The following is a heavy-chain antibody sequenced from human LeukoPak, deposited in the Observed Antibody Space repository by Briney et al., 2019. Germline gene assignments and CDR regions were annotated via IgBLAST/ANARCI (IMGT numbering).Heavy chain of an antibody. D-gene: IGHD3-3*01. CDR1: GFTFSSYG. CDR2: IRYDGSNK. Sequence: PGGSLRLSCAASGFTFSSYGMHWVRQAPGKGLEWVAFIRYDGSNKYYADSVKGRFTISRDNSKSTLYLQMNSLRAEDTAVYYCANCQYYDFWSGYYDYYYYMDVWGKGTTVTVSS. V-gene: IGHV3-30*02. CDR3: ANCQYYDFWSGYYDYYYYMDV. J-gene: IGHJ6*03.